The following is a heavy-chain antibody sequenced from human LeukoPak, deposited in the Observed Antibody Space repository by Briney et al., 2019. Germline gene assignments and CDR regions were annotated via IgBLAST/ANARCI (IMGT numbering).Heavy chain of an antibody. CDR1: GGTFSSYA. D-gene: IGHD4-17*01. CDR2: IIPIFGTA. V-gene: IGHV1-69*05. J-gene: IGHJ4*02. CDR3: ARVTVTTSGVDY. Sequence: ASVKVSCKASGGTFSSYAISWVRQAPGQGLEWMGGIIPIFGTANYAQKFQGRVTITTDESTSTAYMELSSLRSEDTAVYYCARVTVTTSGVDYWGQGTLVTVSS.